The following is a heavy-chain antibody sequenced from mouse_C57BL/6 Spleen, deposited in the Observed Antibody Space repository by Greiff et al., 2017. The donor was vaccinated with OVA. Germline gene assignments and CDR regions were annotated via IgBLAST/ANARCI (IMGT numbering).Heavy chain of an antibody. CDR2: INPNNGGT. V-gene: IGHV1-22*01. CDR1: GYTFTDYN. J-gene: IGHJ1*03. D-gene: IGHD1-1*01. Sequence: EVQLQQSGPELVKPGASVKMSCKASGYTFTDYNMHWVKQSHGKSLEWIGYINPNNGGTSYNQKFKGKATLTVNKSSSTAYMELRSLTSEDSAVYYCAREDYGSRYFDVWGTGTTVTVSS. CDR3: AREDYGSRYFDV.